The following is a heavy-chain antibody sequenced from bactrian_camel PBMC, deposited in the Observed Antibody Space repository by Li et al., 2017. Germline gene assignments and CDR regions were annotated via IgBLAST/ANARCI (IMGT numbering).Heavy chain of an antibody. J-gene: IGHJ4*01. D-gene: IGHD5*01. CDR2: ISGRTGGV. CDR3: TRETQWVGYHEFAEY. CDR1: GYMPNW. V-gene: IGHV3S1*01. Sequence: HVQLVESGGGLVQPGGSLRLSCAASGYMPNWMAWFRQAPGKEREGVAGISGRTGGVSYGDSVKGRFTISRDNAKNTLYLQLNSLTREDSAMYYCTRETQWVGYHEFAEYWGQGTQVTVS.